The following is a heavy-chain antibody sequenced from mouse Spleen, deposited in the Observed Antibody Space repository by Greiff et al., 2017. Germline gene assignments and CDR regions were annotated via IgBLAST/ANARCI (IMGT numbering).Heavy chain of an antibody. V-gene: IGHV1-26*01. CDR2: INPNNGGT. CDR1: GYTFTDYY. CDR3: ASLGYAFDY. D-gene: IGHD3-1*01. J-gene: IGHJ2*01. Sequence: DVQLQQSGPELVKPGASVKISCKASGYTFTDYYMNWVKQSHGKSLEWIGDINPNNGGTSYNQKFKGKATLTVDKSSSTAYMELRSLTSEDSAVYYCASLGYAFDYWGQGTTLTVSS.